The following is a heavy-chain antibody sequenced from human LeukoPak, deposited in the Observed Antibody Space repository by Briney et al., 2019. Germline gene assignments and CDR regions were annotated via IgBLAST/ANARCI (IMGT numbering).Heavy chain of an antibody. Sequence: SETLSLTCTVSVGSISSSSYYWGWIRQPPGKGLEWIASIYYSGSINHNPSLQSRVTISVDTSKNQFSLKLSSVTAADTAVYYWARDPVTSPYNWFDPWGQGTLVTVSS. J-gene: IGHJ5*02. CDR1: VGSISSSSYY. CDR3: ARDPVTSPYNWFDP. CDR2: IYYSGSI. V-gene: IGHV4-39*02. D-gene: IGHD2-21*02.